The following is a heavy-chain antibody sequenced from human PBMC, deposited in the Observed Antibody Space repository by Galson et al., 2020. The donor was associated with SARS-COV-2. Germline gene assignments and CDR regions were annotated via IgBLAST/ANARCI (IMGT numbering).Heavy chain of an antibody. J-gene: IGHJ6*02. D-gene: IGHD2-15*01. CDR2: INPNSGGT. CDR1: GYTFTGYY. Sequence: GESLKISCKASGYTFTGYYMNWVRQAPGQGLEWMGWINPNSGGTNYAQKFQGRVTMTRDTSISTAYMELSRLRSDDTAVYYCARERIDAYYGVDVWGQGTTVTVSS. CDR3: ARERIDAYYGVDV. V-gene: IGHV1-2*02.